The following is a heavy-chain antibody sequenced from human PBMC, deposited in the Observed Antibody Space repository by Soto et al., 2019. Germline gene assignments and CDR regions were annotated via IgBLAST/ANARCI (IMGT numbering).Heavy chain of an antibody. D-gene: IGHD2-2*02. CDR2: TYYSGST. CDR3: ARAEGVPAAIPNWFDP. Sequence: SEALSLTCTVSGGSISSYYWSWIRQPPGKGLEWIGYTYYSGSTNYNPSLKSRVTISVDTSKNQFSLKLSSVTAADTAVYYCARAEGVPAAIPNWFDPWGQGTLVT. V-gene: IGHV4-59*01. J-gene: IGHJ5*02. CDR1: GGSISSYY.